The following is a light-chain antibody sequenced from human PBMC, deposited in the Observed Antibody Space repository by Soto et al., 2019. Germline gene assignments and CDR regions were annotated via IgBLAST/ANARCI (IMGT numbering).Light chain of an antibody. Sequence: ALTQPASVSGSPGQSITISCAGSNSDIGSYKYVSWFQQHPGKAPKLIISEVSDRPSGVSTRFSGSKSGNTASLTISGLQPEDEADYYCSSYTTSGTPYVFGTGTKVTVL. CDR1: NSDIGSYKY. CDR2: EVS. V-gene: IGLV2-14*01. CDR3: SSYTTSGTPYV. J-gene: IGLJ1*01.